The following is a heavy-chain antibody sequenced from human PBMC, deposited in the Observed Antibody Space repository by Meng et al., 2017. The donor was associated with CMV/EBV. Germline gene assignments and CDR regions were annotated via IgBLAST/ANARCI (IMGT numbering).Heavy chain of an antibody. CDR2: ISISSSYI. Sequence: GESPKTPCESSGFTFSSYSMNWVRQAPGKGLEWVSSISISSSYIYHANSVKGRFTISRDNDKNSLYLQMNCLRAEDTAVYYCARAASGGSERWDYYYCGMDVWGQGTTVTVSS. D-gene: IGHD5-24*01. CDR3: ARAASGGSERWDYYYCGMDV. CDR1: GFTFSSYS. J-gene: IGHJ6*02. V-gene: IGHV3-21*01.